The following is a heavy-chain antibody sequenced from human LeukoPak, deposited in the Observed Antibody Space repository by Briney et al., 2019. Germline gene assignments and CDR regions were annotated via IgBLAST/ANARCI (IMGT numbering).Heavy chain of an antibody. Sequence: SVKVSCKASGYTFTGYYMHWVRQAPGQGLEWMGWIIPIFGTANYAQKFQGRVTITADKSTTTAYLELSSLRSEDTAVYYCARNGGSSPESDNWFDPWGRGTLVTVSS. V-gene: IGHV1-69*06. D-gene: IGHD6-6*01. J-gene: IGHJ5*02. CDR1: GYTFTGYY. CDR2: IIPIFGTA. CDR3: ARNGGSSPESDNWFDP.